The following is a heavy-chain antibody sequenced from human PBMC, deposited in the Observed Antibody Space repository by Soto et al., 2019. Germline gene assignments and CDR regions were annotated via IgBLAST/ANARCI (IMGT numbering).Heavy chain of an antibody. CDR1: GGSFSGYY. J-gene: IGHJ4*02. CDR2: INHSGST. CDR3: ARGNYDFWSGYYTKYYFNY. D-gene: IGHD3-3*01. Sequence: SETLSLTCAVYGGSFSGYYWSWIRQPPGKGLEWIGEINHSGSTNYNPSLKSRVTISVDTSKNQFSLKLSSVTAADTAVYYCARGNYDFWSGYYTKYYFNYWGQGTLVTVSS. V-gene: IGHV4-34*01.